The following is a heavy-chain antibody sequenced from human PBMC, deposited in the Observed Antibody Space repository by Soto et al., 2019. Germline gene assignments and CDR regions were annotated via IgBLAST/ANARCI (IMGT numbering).Heavy chain of an antibody. D-gene: IGHD2-15*01. CDR2: IIPIFGTA. Sequence: SVKVSCKASGGTFSSYAISWVRQAPGQGLEWMGGIIPIFGTANYAQKFQGRVTITADESTSTAYMELSSLRSEDTAVYYCARGGYCSGGSCYSGGWNYYGMDVWGQGTTVTVSS. CDR1: GGTFSSYA. V-gene: IGHV1-69*13. J-gene: IGHJ6*02. CDR3: ARGGYCSGGSCYSGGWNYYGMDV.